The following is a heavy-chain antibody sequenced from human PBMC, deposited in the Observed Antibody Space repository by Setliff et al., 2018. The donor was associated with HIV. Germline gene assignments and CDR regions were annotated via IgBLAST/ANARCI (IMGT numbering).Heavy chain of an antibody. Sequence: GGSLRLSCAASGFTFSSYWMSWVRQAPGKGLEWVADIKQDGSKAYYMDSVKGRFTISRDNPKNSLYLQMTSLRAEDTAVYYCATRIRDGHRGYGYFDFWGQGTLVTVSS. CDR2: IKQDGSKA. CDR3: ATRIRDGHRGYGYFDF. V-gene: IGHV3-7*05. D-gene: IGHD5-12*01. J-gene: IGHJ4*02. CDR1: GFTFSSYW.